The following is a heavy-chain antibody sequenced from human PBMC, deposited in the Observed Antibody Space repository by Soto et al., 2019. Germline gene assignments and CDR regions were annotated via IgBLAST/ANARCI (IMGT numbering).Heavy chain of an antibody. V-gene: IGHV5-10-1*01. CDR3: ARHWYSWNYKNWFDP. CDR2: IDPSDSYT. Sequence: GESLKISCKGSGYSFTIYWISWVRQMPGKGLEWMGRIDPSDSYTNYSPSFQGHVTISADKSISTAYLQWSSLKASDTAMYYCARHWYSWNYKNWFDPWGPGTLVTVSS. CDR1: GYSFTIYW. D-gene: IGHD1-7*01. J-gene: IGHJ5*02.